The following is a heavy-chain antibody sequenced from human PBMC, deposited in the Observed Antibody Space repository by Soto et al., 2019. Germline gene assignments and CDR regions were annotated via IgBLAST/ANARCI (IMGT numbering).Heavy chain of an antibody. CDR3: ARERGAHYYYYMDV. V-gene: IGHV4-59*12. CDR1: GGSISSYY. Sequence: SETLSLTCTVSGGSISSYYWSWIRQPPGKGLEWIGYIYYSGSTNYNPSLKSRVTISVDTSKNQFSLKLSSVTAADTAVYYCARERGAHYYYYMDVWGKGTTVTVSS. CDR2: IYYSGST. J-gene: IGHJ6*03. D-gene: IGHD3-10*01.